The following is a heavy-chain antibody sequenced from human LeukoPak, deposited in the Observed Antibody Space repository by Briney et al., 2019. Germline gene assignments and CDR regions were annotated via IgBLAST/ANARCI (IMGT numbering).Heavy chain of an antibody. CDR2: ISGSGGST. CDR3: AKVPWLKHQPDY. CDR1: GFTLSSYA. V-gene: IGHV3-23*01. D-gene: IGHD3-10*01. Sequence: GGSLRLSCAASGFTLSSYAMSWVRQAPGKGLEWVSAISGSGGSTYYADSVKGRLTISRDNSKNTLYLQMNSLRAEDTAVYYCAKVPWLKHQPDYWGQGTLVTVSS. J-gene: IGHJ4*02.